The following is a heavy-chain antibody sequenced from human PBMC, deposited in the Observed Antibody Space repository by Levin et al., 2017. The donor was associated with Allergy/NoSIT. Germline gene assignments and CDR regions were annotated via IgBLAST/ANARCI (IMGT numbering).Heavy chain of an antibody. Sequence: KASETLSLTCAVYGGSFSDYWWRWTWIRQPPGKELEWIGDIDHSGSTSYNPSLKGRVTISIDTSKNQFSLKLSSVTAADSAVYYCARRQSARGTFARHPNWFDPWGQGTLVTVSS. D-gene: IGHD3-16*01. J-gene: IGHJ5*02. CDR2: IDHSGST. V-gene: IGHV4-34*01. CDR1: GGSFSDYW. CDR3: ARRQSARGTFARHPNWFDP.